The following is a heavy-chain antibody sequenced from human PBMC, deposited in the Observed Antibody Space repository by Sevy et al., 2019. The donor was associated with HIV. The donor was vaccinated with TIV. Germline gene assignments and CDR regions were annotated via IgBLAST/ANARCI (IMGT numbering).Heavy chain of an antibody. D-gene: IGHD3-3*01. Sequence: GGSLRLSCAASGFTFDDYAMHWVRQAPGKGLEWVSGISWNGGSIGYADSVKGRFTISRDNAKNSLYLQMNSLRAEDTALYYCAKAEYDVWSGYYNYYFDYWGQGTLVTVSS. CDR2: ISWNGGSI. CDR3: AKAEYDVWSGYYNYYFDY. V-gene: IGHV3-9*01. J-gene: IGHJ4*02. CDR1: GFTFDDYA.